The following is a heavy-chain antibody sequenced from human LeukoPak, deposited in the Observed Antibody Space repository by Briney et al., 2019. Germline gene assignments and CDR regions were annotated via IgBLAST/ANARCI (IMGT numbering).Heavy chain of an antibody. V-gene: IGHV4-59*01. Sequence: SETLSLTCTVSGGSISSYYWSWIRPPPGKGLEWIGYIYYSGSTNYNPSLKSRVTISVDTSKNQFSLKLSSVTAADTAVYYCARGRVVGALDAFDIWGQGTMVTVSS. CDR1: GGSISSYY. J-gene: IGHJ3*02. D-gene: IGHD1-26*01. CDR3: ARGRVVGALDAFDI. CDR2: IYYSGST.